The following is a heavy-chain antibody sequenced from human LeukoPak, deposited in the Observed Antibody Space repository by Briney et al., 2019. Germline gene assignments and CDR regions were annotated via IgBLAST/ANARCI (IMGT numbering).Heavy chain of an antibody. Sequence: GGSLRLSCAASGFSVNSYYVSWVRQAPGRGLEWVSALISGDNTHYADSVNGRFTISRDNSKNTLYLQLSSLRAEDTAVYYCTTVYDYYGSGNYYYMDVWGKGTTVTVSS. CDR1: GFSVNSYY. D-gene: IGHD3-10*01. V-gene: IGHV3-53*01. CDR2: LISGDNT. CDR3: TTVYDYYGSGNYYYMDV. J-gene: IGHJ6*03.